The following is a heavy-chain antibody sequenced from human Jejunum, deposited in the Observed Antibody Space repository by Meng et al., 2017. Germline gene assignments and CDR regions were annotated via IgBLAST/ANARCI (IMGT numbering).Heavy chain of an antibody. CDR2: IYYSGGT. CDR1: GFTFSSYW. CDR3: AHSSSSSSFGFDY. J-gene: IGHJ4*02. V-gene: IGHV4-59*01. Sequence: ESGGGLGQPGGSLRLSCAASGFTFSSYWMTWVRQAPGKGLVWIGYIYYSGGTTYSPSLNSRVTISIDTAKNQVSLKVSSVTAADTAVYYCAHSSSSSSFGFDYWGQGTLVTVSS. D-gene: IGHD6-6*01.